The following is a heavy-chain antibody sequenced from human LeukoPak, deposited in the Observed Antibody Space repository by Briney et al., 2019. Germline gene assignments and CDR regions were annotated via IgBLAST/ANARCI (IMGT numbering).Heavy chain of an antibody. D-gene: IGHD2-15*01. CDR1: GYSFTSYW. Sequence: GESLKISCKGSGYSFTSYWIGWVRQMPGKGLEWMGIIYPGDSDTRYSPSFQGQVTISADKSISTAYLQWSSLKASDTAMYYCARQFCSGGSCYWFDPWGQGTLVTVSS. J-gene: IGHJ5*02. CDR2: IYPGDSDT. V-gene: IGHV5-51*01. CDR3: ARQFCSGGSCYWFDP.